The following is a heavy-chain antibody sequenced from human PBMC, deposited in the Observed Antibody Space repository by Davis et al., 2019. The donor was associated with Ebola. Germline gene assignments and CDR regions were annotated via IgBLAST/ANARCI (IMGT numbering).Heavy chain of an antibody. D-gene: IGHD2-2*01. CDR1: GLIFSNYV. J-gene: IGHJ4*02. CDR2: INRDGTAE. Sequence: PGGSLRLSCAASGLIFSNYVMTWVRQAPGKGPEWVANINRDGTAEYYVDSVKGRFTVSRDNGKNSLFLQMNSLRAEDTAVYYCSRGGAGTSYYWVYWGQGTLVTVSS. V-gene: IGHV3-7*01. CDR3: SRGGAGTSYYWVY.